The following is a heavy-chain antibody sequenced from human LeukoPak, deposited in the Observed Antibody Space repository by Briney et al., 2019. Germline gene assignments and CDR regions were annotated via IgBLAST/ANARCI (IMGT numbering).Heavy chain of an antibody. V-gene: IGHV3-23*01. J-gene: IGHJ4*02. CDR1: GFTFSSYA. D-gene: IGHD3-22*01. CDR3: AKDLSPTYYYDSSGYSPGDY. CDR2: ISGSGGST. Sequence: PGGSLRLSCAASGFTFSSYAMSWVRQAPGKGLEWVSRISGSGGSTYYADSVKGRFTISRDNSKKMLYLQLNSLRAEDTAVYYCAKDLSPTYYYDSSGYSPGDYWGQGTLVTVSS.